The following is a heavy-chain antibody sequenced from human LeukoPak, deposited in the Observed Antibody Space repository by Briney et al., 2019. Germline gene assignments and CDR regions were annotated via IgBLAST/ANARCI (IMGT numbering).Heavy chain of an antibody. J-gene: IGHJ4*02. CDR1: GFTFSSYW. CDR2: ISYDGSNK. CDR3: AKEGSWDAEYYDSSGYYGYYFDY. D-gene: IGHD3-22*01. Sequence: GGSLRLSCAASGFTFSSYWMHWVRQAPGKGLEWVAVISYDGSNKYYADSVKGRFTISRDNSKNTLYLQMNSLRAEDTAVYYCAKEGSWDAEYYDSSGYYGYYFDYWGQGTLVTVSS. V-gene: IGHV3-30*18.